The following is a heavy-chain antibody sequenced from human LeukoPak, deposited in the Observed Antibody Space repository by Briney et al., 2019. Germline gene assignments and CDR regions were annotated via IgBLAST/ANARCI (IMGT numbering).Heavy chain of an antibody. Sequence: GASVKVSCKSSGDMFIGYYIHWGRQAPGQGLEWMGWINPNSGGTNYAQKFRGRVTMTRAPSINTAYMEVTSLASDDTAVYYCARDSSITTPRGGFDIWGQGTKV. D-gene: IGHD3-22*01. CDR1: GDMFIGYY. CDR3: ARDSSITTPRGGFDI. J-gene: IGHJ3*02. CDR2: INPNSGGT. V-gene: IGHV1-2*02.